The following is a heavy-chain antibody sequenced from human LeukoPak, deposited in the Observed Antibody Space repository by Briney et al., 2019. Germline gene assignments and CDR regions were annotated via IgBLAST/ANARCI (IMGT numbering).Heavy chain of an antibody. CDR3: ARDLIGRYTFDY. V-gene: IGHV3-30-3*01. Sequence: GRSLRLSCAASGFTFSDYNMHWVRQAPGKGLDWVALMSPDGNKKHYADSVKGRLTISRDNSKNTVDLQLNSLRAEDTAVYYCARDLIGRYTFDYCGQGTLVTVSS. J-gene: IGHJ4*02. CDR1: GFTFSDYN. CDR2: MSPDGNKK. D-gene: IGHD3-10*01.